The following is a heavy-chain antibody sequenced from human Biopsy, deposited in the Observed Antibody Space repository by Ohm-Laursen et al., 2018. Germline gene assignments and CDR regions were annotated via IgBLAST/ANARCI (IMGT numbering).Heavy chain of an antibody. Sequence: SDTLSLTCAVYGGSFSGYYWSWIRQPPGKGLEWIGEINHSGSTNYNPSLKRRFTISVDTSKNQFSLKLSSVTAADTAVYYCARGRLRAVARFDYWGQGTLVTVSS. D-gene: IGHD6-19*01. J-gene: IGHJ4*02. V-gene: IGHV4-34*01. CDR3: ARGRLRAVARFDY. CDR1: GGSFSGYY. CDR2: INHSGST.